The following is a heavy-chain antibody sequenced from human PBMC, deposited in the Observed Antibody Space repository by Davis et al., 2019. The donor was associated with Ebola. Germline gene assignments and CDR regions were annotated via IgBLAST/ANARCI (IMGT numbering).Heavy chain of an antibody. V-gene: IGHV3-15*07. D-gene: IGHD5-24*01. Sequence: GESLKISCAASGFTFSSYAMHWVRQAPGKGLEWVGRIKSKTDGGTTDYAAPVKGRFTISRDDSKNTLYLQMNSLKTEDTAVYYCTTGQMATIWGQGTMVTVSS. CDR3: TTGQMATI. CDR2: IKSKTDGGTT. CDR1: GFTFSSYA. J-gene: IGHJ3*02.